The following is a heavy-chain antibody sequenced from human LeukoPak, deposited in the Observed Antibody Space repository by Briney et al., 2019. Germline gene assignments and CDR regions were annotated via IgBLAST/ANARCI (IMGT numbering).Heavy chain of an antibody. CDR2: ISGSGGST. V-gene: IGHV3-23*01. CDR1: GCTFSSYA. Sequence: PGGSLRLSCAASGCTFSSYAMSWVRQAPGKGLEWVSAISGSGGSTYYADSVKGRFTISRDNSKNTLYLQMNSLRAEDTAVYYCARDGDPTAYFDYWGQGTLVTVSS. D-gene: IGHD7-27*01. CDR3: ARDGDPTAYFDY. J-gene: IGHJ4*02.